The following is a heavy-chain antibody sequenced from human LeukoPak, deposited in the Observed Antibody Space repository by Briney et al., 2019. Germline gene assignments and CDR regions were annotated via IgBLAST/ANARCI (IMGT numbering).Heavy chain of an antibody. Sequence: PGGSLRLSCAASGFTFSSYAMSWVRQAPGKGLEWVSAISDSGGSTYYADSVQGRLTISRDNSKNTLYLQMNSLRAEDTAVYYCAHHRESSSWYLVYFDYWGQGTLVSVSS. CDR3: AHHRESSSWYLVYFDY. J-gene: IGHJ4*02. D-gene: IGHD6-13*01. CDR2: ISDSGGST. V-gene: IGHV3-23*01. CDR1: GFTFSSYA.